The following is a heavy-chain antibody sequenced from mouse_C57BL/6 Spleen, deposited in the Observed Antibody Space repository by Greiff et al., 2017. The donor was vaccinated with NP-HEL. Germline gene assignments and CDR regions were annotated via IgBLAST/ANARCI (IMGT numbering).Heavy chain of an antibody. CDR1: GYAFSSSW. J-gene: IGHJ2*01. V-gene: IGHV1-82*01. Sequence: QVQLQQSGPELVKPGASVKISCKASGYAFSSSWMNWVKQRPGKGLEWIGRIYPGDGDTNYNGKFKGKATLTADKSSSTAYMQLSSLTSEDSAVYFCARSIGYYYGSSSDYFDYWGQGTTLTVSS. D-gene: IGHD1-1*01. CDR2: IYPGDGDT. CDR3: ARSIGYYYGSSSDYFDY.